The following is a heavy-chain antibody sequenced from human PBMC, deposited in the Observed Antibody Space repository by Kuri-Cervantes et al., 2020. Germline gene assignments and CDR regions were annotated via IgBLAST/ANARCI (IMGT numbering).Heavy chain of an antibody. V-gene: IGHV3-20*04. CDR3: AKAVGCSGGSCYSFGFDY. Sequence: GGSLRLSCAASGFTFSSYAMSWVRQAPGKGLEWVSGINWNGGSTGYADSVKGRFTISRDNAKNSPYLQMNSLRAEDTAVYYCAKAVGCSGGSCYSFGFDYWGQGTLVTVSS. CDR1: GFTFSSYA. CDR2: INWNGGST. J-gene: IGHJ4*02. D-gene: IGHD2-15*01.